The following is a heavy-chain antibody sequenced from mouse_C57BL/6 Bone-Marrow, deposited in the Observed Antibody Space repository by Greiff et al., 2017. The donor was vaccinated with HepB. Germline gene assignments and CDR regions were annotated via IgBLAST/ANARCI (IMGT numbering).Heavy chain of an antibody. CDR1: GYTFTDHT. Sequence: SDAELVKPGASVKISCKVSGYTFTDHTIHWMKQRPEQGLAWIGYIYPRDGSTKYNEKFKGKATLTSDKSSSTAYMQLNSLTSEDSAVYFCAREGYYPYYDAMDYWGQGTSVTVSS. V-gene: IGHV1-78*01. J-gene: IGHJ4*01. CDR3: AREGYYPYYDAMDY. CDR2: IYPRDGST. D-gene: IGHD2-3*01.